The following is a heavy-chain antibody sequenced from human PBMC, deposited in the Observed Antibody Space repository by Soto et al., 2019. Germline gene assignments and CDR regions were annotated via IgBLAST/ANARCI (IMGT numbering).Heavy chain of an antibody. Sequence: QVQLVESGGGVVQPGRSLRLSCAASGFTFSSYGTHWVRQAPGKGLEWVAVIWYDGSNKYYADSVKGRFTISRDNSKNPLYLQMNSLRAEDTAVYYCARGRFRVTTQKSPFDYWGQGTLVTVSS. CDR2: IWYDGSNK. J-gene: IGHJ4*02. V-gene: IGHV3-33*01. CDR3: ARGRFRVTTQKSPFDY. CDR1: GFTFSSYG. D-gene: IGHD4-17*01.